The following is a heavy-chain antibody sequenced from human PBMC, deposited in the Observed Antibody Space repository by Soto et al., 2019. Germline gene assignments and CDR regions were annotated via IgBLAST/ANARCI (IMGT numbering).Heavy chain of an antibody. D-gene: IGHD3-22*01. J-gene: IGHJ4*02. V-gene: IGHV3-15*07. CDR2: IKTKSDGGAA. Sequence: EVQLVESGGALVKPGESLRLSCATSDFTFTAARMHWVRQAPGKGLEWVGRIKTKSDGGAADYAAPVKGRFTISRDDSKNTLYLQMNSLKIDDTAVYFCTTDAARQDGLGNYYEGAYWGQGTLVTVSS. CDR3: TTDAARQDGLGNYYEGAY. CDR1: DFTFTAAR.